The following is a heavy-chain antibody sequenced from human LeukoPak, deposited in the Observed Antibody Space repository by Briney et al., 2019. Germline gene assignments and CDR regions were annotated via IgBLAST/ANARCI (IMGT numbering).Heavy chain of an antibody. CDR1: GYTFTSYG. CDR3: ARDLWGEKQQLSPDYYFDY. Sequence: GASVKVSCKASGYTFTSYGISWVRQAPGQGLEWMGWISAYNGNTNYAQKLQGRVTMTTDTSTSTAYMELRSLRSDDTAVYYCARDLWGEKQQLSPDYYFDYWGQGTLVTVSS. J-gene: IGHJ4*02. V-gene: IGHV1-18*01. D-gene: IGHD6-13*01. CDR2: ISAYNGNT.